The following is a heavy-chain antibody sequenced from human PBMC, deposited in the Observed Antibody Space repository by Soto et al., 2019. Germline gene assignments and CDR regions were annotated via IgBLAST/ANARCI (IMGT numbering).Heavy chain of an antibody. Sequence: GGSLRLSCEASGFIFTTNSMNWVRQVPGKGLQWLSSISSSGTFKSYGDSVKGRFTISGDNAKNSLFLQMNNLSGEDTGLYYCARDPPHGGTSSWDADSWGPGTLVTVSS. CDR2: ISSSGTFK. CDR1: GFIFTTNS. D-gene: IGHD2-15*01. J-gene: IGHJ4*02. V-gene: IGHV3-21*01. CDR3: ARDPPHGGTSSWDADS.